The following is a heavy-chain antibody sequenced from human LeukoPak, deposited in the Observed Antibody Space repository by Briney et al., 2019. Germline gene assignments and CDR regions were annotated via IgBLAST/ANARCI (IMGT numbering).Heavy chain of an antibody. V-gene: IGHV3-11*06. CDR2: ISSSSSYT. CDR3: AKGRGEGYYGLT. D-gene: IGHD3-10*01. J-gene: IGHJ5*02. Sequence: AGGSLRLSCAASGFTFSDYYMSWIRQAPGKGLEWVSYISSSSSYTNCADSVKGRFTISRDNAKNSLYLQMNSLRAEDTAVYYCAKGRGEGYYGLTWGQGTLVTVSS. CDR1: GFTFSDYY.